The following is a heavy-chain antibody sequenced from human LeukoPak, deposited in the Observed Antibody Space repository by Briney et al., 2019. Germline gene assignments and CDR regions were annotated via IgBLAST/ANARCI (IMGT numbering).Heavy chain of an antibody. CDR1: GFTFSSYA. CDR2: ISGSGGST. J-gene: IGHJ6*02. V-gene: IGHV3-23*01. CDR3: ARGLSSTQEKHYYYGMDV. Sequence: PGGSLRLSCAASGFTFSSYAMSWVRQAPGKGLEWVSAISGSGGSTYYADSVKGRFTISRDNSKNTLYLQMNSLRAEDTAVYYCARGLSSTQEKHYYYGMDVWGQGTTVTVSS. D-gene: IGHD2-2*01.